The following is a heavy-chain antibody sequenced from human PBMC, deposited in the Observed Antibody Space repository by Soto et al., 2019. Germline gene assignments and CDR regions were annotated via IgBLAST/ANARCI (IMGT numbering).Heavy chain of an antibody. Sequence: GVSLSLSFLGSGFLFSNYGMHWVRQAPGKGLEWVAFISYDGSDILYADSVKGRFTISRDNSKSTLFLHMNRPTAEDTAIYFCAIVRVADSALDHWGQGTLVTVSS. CDR2: ISYDGSDI. CDR3: AIVRVADSALDH. V-gene: IGHV3-30*02. J-gene: IGHJ4*02. D-gene: IGHD3-10*02. CDR1: GFLFSNYG.